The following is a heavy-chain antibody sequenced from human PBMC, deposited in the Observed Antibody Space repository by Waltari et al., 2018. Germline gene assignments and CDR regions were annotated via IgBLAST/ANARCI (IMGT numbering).Heavy chain of an antibody. CDR3: ARDLSTAVAGFDY. CDR1: GGSISRYY. Sequence: QVQLQESGPGLVKPSETLSLTCTVSGGSISRYYWSWIRQPAGKGLELIGLTSPSGSTTYHPSLTSRVPMSVDTSKNQFSLKLSSVTAADTAVYYCARDLSTAVAGFDYWGQGTLVTVSS. CDR2: TSPSGST. V-gene: IGHV4-4*07. D-gene: IGHD6-19*01. J-gene: IGHJ4*02.